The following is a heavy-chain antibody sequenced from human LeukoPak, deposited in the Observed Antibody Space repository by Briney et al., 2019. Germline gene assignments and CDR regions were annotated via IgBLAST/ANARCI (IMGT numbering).Heavy chain of an antibody. Sequence: QPGGSLRLSCTASGFTFSSYGMHWVRQAPGKGLEWVAVISYDGSNKYYADSVKGRFTISRDNSKNTLYLQMNSLRAEDTAVYYCAKDHLAGYSYGGFYFDFWGQGTLVTVSS. V-gene: IGHV3-30*18. D-gene: IGHD5-18*01. CDR3: AKDHLAGYSYGGFYFDF. CDR1: GFTFSSYG. J-gene: IGHJ4*02. CDR2: ISYDGSNK.